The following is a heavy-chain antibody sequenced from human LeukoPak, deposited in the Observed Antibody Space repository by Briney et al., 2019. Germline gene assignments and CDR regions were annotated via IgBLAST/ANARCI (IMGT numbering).Heavy chain of an antibody. CDR1: GGSISSGAYY. D-gene: IGHD5-12*01. CDR3: ARGDGKGVATIGWFDP. CDR2: IYYSGST. V-gene: IGHV4-31*03. Sequence: SETLSLTCTVSGGSISSGAYYWSWIRQHSGRGLECIGYIYYSGSTYYNPSLKSRLTISVDTSKNQFSLKLGSVTAADTAVYYCARGDGKGVATIGWFDPWGQGTLVTVSS. J-gene: IGHJ5*02.